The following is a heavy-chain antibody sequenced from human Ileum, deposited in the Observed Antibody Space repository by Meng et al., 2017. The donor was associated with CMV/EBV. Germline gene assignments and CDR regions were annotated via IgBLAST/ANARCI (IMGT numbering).Heavy chain of an antibody. CDR3: ARGRDFWWEMDY. V-gene: IGHV4-34*01. CDR2: SSHSGNT. Sequence: QVQVHPWGAGVFKPSETLPLTCAVYSGYFSDFFWGWSRQPPGKGLEWIGESSHSGNTKYNPSLKSRVTISVDASKNQFSLNMRSVTAADTAVYYCARGRDFWWEMDYTGQGTLVTVSS. J-gene: IGHJ4*02. D-gene: IGHD1-26*01. CDR1: SGYFSDFF.